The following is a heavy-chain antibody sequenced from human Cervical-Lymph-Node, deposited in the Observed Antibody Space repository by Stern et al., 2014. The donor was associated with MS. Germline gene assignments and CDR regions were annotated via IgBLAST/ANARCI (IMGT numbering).Heavy chain of an antibody. V-gene: IGHV4-31*03. D-gene: IGHD3-3*01. CDR1: GDSITSTSYY. J-gene: IGHJ5*02. CDR2: IYYSGTT. Sequence: QLQLQESGPGLVKPSQTLSLTCTVSGDSITSTSYYWSWLRQHPIKGLEWIGYIYYSGTTYYNPSLQSRLSMSVDTSKNQFSLKLHSVTAADTAVYYCARFRTIFDWFDPWGQGTLVTVSS. CDR3: ARFRTIFDWFDP.